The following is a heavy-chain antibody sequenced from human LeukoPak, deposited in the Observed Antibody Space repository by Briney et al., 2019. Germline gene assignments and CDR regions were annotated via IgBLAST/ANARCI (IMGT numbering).Heavy chain of an antibody. CDR2: ISGGGDST. V-gene: IGHV3-23*01. D-gene: IGHD3-16*01. CDR3: AKLGYDYVWGSSDY. CDR1: GFTFSDYA. Sequence: PGGSLRLSCAASGFTFSDYAMSWVRQAPGKGLEWVSAISGGGDSTYYAESVKGRFTIARDNSKNTLYIQMNSLRAEDTAEYYCAKLGYDYVWGSSDYWGQGTLVTVSS. J-gene: IGHJ4*02.